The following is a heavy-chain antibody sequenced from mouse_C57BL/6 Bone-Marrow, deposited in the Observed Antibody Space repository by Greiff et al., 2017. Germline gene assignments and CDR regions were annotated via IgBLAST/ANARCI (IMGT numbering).Heavy chain of an antibody. CDR3: ARPGSSYYFDY. V-gene: IGHV5-6*01. CDR1: GFTFSSYG. D-gene: IGHD1-1*01. J-gene: IGHJ2*01. Sequence: EVHLVESGGDLVKPGGSLKLSCAASGFTFSSYGMSWVRQTPDKRLAWVATISSGGSYTYYPDSVKGRFTISRDNAKNTLYLQMSSLKSEDTAMYYCARPGSSYYFDYWGQGTTLTVSS. CDR2: ISSGGSYT.